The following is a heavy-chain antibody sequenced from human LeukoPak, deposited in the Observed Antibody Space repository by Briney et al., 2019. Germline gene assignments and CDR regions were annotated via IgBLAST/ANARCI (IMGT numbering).Heavy chain of an antibody. V-gene: IGHV2-5*02. CDR3: AHRHPISDYGDYLFDY. J-gene: IGHJ4*02. CDR1: GFSLSTSGVG. CDR2: IYWDDDK. D-gene: IGHD4-17*01. Sequence: SGPTLVKPTQTLTLTCTSSGFSLSTSGVGVGWIRQPPGKALEWLALIYWDDDKRYSPSLKSRLTITKDTSKNQVVLTMTNMDPVDTATYYCAHRHPISDYGDYLFDYWGQGTLVTVSS.